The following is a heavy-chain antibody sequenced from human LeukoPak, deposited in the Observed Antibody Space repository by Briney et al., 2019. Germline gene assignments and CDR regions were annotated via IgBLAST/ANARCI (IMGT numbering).Heavy chain of an antibody. V-gene: IGHV3-11*01. J-gene: IGHJ2*01. D-gene: IGHD2-2*01. CDR1: GFTFSDYY. CDR2: ISSSGSTI. Sequence: GGSLRLSCAASGFTFSDYYMSWIRQAPGKGLEWVSYISSSGSTIYYADSVKGRFTISRDNAKNSLYLQMNSLSAEDTAVYYCARDRLYQLLYWYFDLWGRGTLVTVSS. CDR3: ARDRLYQLLYWYFDL.